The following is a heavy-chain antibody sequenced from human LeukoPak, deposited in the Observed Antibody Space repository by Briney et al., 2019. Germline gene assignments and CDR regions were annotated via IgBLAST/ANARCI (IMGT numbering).Heavy chain of an antibody. J-gene: IGHJ5*02. V-gene: IGHV2-70*01. CDR1: GFSRSTSGLC. D-gene: IGHD3-10*01. CDR2: TDLDGDK. Sequence: SCPTLVSHTQTLTLTCTVSGFSRSTSGLCVSWIRQPPGKALEWLAPTDLDGDKYYTTSMKTRLTISTDTSKNQVVLTMTNMDPVDTATYYCARTYYGSGSYSSGFDPWGQGTLVTVSS. CDR3: ARTYYGSGSYSSGFDP.